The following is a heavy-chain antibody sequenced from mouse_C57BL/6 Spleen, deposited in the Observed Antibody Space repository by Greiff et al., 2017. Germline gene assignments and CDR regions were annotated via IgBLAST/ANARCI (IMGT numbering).Heavy chain of an antibody. V-gene: IGHV14-2*01. D-gene: IGHD1-1*01. CDR3: SRIYGSTFWFAY. Sequence: EVQLQQSGAELVKPGASVKLSCTASGFNIKDYYMHWVKQRTEQGLEWIGRIDPEDGATKYAPKFQGKATITADTSSNTAYLQLSSLTSEDTAVYYCSRIYGSTFWFAYWGQGTLVTVSA. CDR1: GFNIKDYY. CDR2: IDPEDGAT. J-gene: IGHJ3*01.